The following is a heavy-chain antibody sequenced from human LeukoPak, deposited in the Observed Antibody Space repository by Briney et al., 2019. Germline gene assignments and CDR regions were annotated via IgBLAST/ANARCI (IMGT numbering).Heavy chain of an antibody. D-gene: IGHD2-2*03. CDR2: IIPIFGTA. CDR3: ARDIMDIVVVPAATDYYYGMDV. V-gene: IGHV1-69*13. CDR1: GGTFSSYA. J-gene: IGHJ6*02. Sequence: SVKVSCKASGGTFSSYAISWVRQAPGQGLEWMGGIIPIFGTANYAQKFQGRVTITADGSTSTAYMELSSLRSEDTAVYYCARDIMDIVVVPAATDYYYGMDVWGQGTTVTVSS.